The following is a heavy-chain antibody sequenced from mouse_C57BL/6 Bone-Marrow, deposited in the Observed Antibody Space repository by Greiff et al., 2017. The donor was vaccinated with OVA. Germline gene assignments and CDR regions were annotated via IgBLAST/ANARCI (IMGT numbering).Heavy chain of an antibody. CDR1: GYTFTSYW. CDR3: AAHYYGSSYYCDY. D-gene: IGHD1-1*01. CDR2: IYPGSGST. V-gene: IGHV1-55*01. J-gene: IGHJ2*01. Sequence: QVQLKQPGAELVKPGASVKMSCKASGYTFTSYWITWVKQRPGQGLEWIGDIYPGSGSTNYNEKFKSKATLTVDTSSSTAYMQLSSLTSEDSAVYYCAAHYYGSSYYCDYWGQGTTLTVSS.